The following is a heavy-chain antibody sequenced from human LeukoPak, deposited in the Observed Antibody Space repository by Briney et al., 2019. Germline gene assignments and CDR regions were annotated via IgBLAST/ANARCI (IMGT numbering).Heavy chain of an antibody. D-gene: IGHD5-18*01. J-gene: IGHJ4*02. CDR1: GGSISSGGSY. Sequence: PSQTLSLTCTVSGGSISSGGSYRSWIRQHPGKGLEWIGYIYYSGSTYYNPSLKSRVTISVDTSKNQFSLKLSSVTAADTAVYYCARVEDSYGRYYFDYWGQGTLVTVSS. CDR3: ARVEDSYGRYYFDY. V-gene: IGHV4-31*03. CDR2: IYYSGST.